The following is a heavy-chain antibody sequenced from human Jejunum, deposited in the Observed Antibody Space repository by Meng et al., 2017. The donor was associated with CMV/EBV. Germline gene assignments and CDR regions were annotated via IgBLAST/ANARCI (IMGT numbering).Heavy chain of an antibody. J-gene: IGHJ4*02. CDR1: TFTLNNYG. Sequence: SCAASTFTLNNYGMNWVRQAPAKGLEWVSGISSSDGRTYYADSVRGHFTISRDNSKNTLFLQMNSLRVEDTAVYYCANSGLRAWGQGTLVTVSS. CDR2: ISSSDGRT. D-gene: IGHD4-17*01. CDR3: ANSGLRA. V-gene: IGHV3-23*01.